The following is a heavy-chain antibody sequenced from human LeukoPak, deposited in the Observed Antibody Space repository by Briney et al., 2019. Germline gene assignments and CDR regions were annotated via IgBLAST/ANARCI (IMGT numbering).Heavy chain of an antibody. J-gene: IGHJ3*01. D-gene: IGHD1-26*01. CDR1: GFPFGDCA. Sequence: PGGSLRLSCAGSGFPFGDCALSWFRQAPGKGLEWLGFIRSKIHGGTIEYAASVKGRFTISRDDSKSAAYLQVNSLKTEDTGVYYCGRELGATDSKNHAFDFWGQGTMITVSS. CDR3: GRELGATDSKNHAFDF. CDR2: IRSKIHGGTI. V-gene: IGHV3-49*03.